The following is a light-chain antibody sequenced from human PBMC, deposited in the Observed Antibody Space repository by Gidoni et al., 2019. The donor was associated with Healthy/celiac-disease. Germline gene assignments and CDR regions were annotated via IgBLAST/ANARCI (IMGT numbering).Light chain of an antibody. CDR2: GNS. J-gene: IGLJ1*01. CDR3: QSYDSSLSGYV. V-gene: IGLV1-40*01. Sequence: QSVLTQPPSVSGAPGPRVTIACTGSSANIGAGYDAHWYPQLPGTAPKLLIYGNSHRPSGVPDRCSGSKSGTSASLAITGLQAEDEADYYCQSYDSSLSGYVFGTGTKVTVL. CDR1: SANIGAGYD.